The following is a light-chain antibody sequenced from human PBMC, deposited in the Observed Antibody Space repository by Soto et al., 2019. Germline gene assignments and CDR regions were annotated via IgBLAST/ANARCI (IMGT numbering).Light chain of an antibody. CDR3: QSYDSSLSGAL. Sequence: QSVLTQPPSVSGAPGQRVTISCTGTNSTIGARYDVHWYQQLPGTAPKLLVYGNRNRPSGVPDRFSGSKSGTSASLAITGLRPEDEADYDCQSYDSSLSGALFGGGTKLTVL. CDR2: GNR. V-gene: IGLV1-40*01. J-gene: IGLJ3*02. CDR1: NSTIGARYD.